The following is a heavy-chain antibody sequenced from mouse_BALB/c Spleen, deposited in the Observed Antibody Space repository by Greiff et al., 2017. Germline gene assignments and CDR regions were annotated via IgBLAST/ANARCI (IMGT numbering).Heavy chain of an antibody. Sequence: VQLQQSGAELAKPGASVKMSCKASGYTFTSYWMHWVKQRPGQGLEWIGYINPSTGYTEYNQKFKDKATLTADKSSSTAYMQLSSLTSEDSAVYDCARLDGYDEGDAMDDWGQGTSVTVSS. J-gene: IGHJ4*01. CDR2: INPSTGYT. D-gene: IGHD2-2*01. V-gene: IGHV1-7*01. CDR1: GYTFTSYW. CDR3: ARLDGYDEGDAMDD.